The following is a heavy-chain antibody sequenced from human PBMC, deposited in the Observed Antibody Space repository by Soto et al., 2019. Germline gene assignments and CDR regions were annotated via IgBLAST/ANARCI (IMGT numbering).Heavy chain of an antibody. V-gene: IGHV4-30-2*01. D-gene: IGHD4-17*01. CDR3: GRVDYANAFDI. J-gene: IGHJ3*02. CDR2: IYHSGST. Sequence: QLQLQESGSGLVTPSQTLSLTCAVSGGSISSGGYSWNWIRQPPGKGLEWIGNIYHSGSTYYNASLKSRVTISVDRSKNQFSLKLSSVTAADTAVYYGGRVDYANAFDIWGQGTMVTVSS. CDR1: GGSISSGGYS.